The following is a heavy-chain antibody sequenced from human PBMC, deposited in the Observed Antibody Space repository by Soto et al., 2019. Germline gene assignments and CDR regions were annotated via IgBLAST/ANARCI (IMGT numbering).Heavy chain of an antibody. Sequence: SETLSLTCTVSGGSISSGGYYWSWIRQHPGKGLEWIGYIYYSGSTYYNPSLKSRVTISVDTSKNQFSLKLSSVTAADTAVYYCARLGDYVDSFDYWGQGTLVTVSS. CDR3: ARLGDYVDSFDY. V-gene: IGHV4-31*03. CDR1: GGSISSGGYY. CDR2: IYYSGST. D-gene: IGHD4-17*01. J-gene: IGHJ4*02.